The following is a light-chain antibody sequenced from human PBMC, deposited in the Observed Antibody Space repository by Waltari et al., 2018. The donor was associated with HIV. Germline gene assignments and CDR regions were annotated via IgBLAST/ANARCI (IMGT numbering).Light chain of an antibody. CDR1: GFNIGCNS. CDR2: SHN. V-gene: IGLV1-44*01. CDR3: ATWDDTLQGRV. J-gene: IGLJ2*01. Sequence: QSVLTQPPSASGTTGQRVNISCSGSGFNIGCNSVNWYQQLPATAPKLLIYSHNQRPSGVPDRFSGSKSGTSASLAISGLQSEDEATYYCATWDDTLQGRVFGGGTKLTVL.